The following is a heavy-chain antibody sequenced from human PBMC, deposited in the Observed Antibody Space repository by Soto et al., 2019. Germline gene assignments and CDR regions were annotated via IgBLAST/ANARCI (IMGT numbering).Heavy chain of an antibody. J-gene: IGHJ4*02. CDR3: ARGMGYFTYGVCYIATFDY. CDR1: GYTFTSYD. D-gene: IGHD2-8*01. V-gene: IGHV1-8*01. CDR2: MNPNSGNT. Sequence: ASVKVSCKASGYTFTSYDINWVRQATGQGLEWMGWMNPNSGNTGYAQKFQGRVTMTRNTSISTAYMEMSRLRSEDTAVYYCARGMGYFTYGVCYIATFDYCGQGTLVIVSS.